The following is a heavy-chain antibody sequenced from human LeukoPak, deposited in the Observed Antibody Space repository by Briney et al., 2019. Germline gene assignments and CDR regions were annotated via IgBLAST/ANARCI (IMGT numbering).Heavy chain of an antibody. V-gene: IGHV3-20*04. CDR1: GFIFDDDG. J-gene: IGHJ3*02. CDR3: ARVYSYKFDSSGRNAFDI. CDR2: INWNGGRT. D-gene: IGHD3-22*01. Sequence: GGSLRLSCAASGFIFDDDGMSWVRQVPGKGLGWVSEINWNGGRTAYADSVKGRFTISRDNAKNYLYLQMDSLRAEDTALYYCARVYSYKFDSSGRNAFDIWGRGTMVTVSS.